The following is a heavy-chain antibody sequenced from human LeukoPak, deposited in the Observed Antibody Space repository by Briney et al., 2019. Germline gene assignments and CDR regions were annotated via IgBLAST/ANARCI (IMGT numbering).Heavy chain of an antibody. CDR3: ARGGYDSSGYYYYFDY. Sequence: SGTLSLTCAVYGGSFSGYYWSWIRQPPGKGLEWIGEINHSGSTNYNPSLKSRVTISVDTSKNQFSLKLSSVTAADTAVYYCARGGYDSSGYYYYFDYWGQGTLVTVSS. J-gene: IGHJ4*02. V-gene: IGHV4-34*01. CDR2: INHSGST. D-gene: IGHD3-22*01. CDR1: GGSFSGYY.